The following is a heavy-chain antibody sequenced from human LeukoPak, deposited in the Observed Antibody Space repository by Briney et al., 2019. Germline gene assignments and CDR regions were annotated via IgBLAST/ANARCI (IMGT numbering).Heavy chain of an antibody. CDR3: ARMTGGLWDY. Sequence: PGGSLRLSCAASGFTFSTYWMSWLRQAPGKGLEWVANTNQDGSEQYYVDSVAGRFTISRDNAKNSLYLQLNSLRADDTAVYYCARMTGGLWDYWGQGTLVTVSS. V-gene: IGHV3-7*05. J-gene: IGHJ4*02. D-gene: IGHD2-15*01. CDR2: TNQDGSEQ. CDR1: GFTFSTYW.